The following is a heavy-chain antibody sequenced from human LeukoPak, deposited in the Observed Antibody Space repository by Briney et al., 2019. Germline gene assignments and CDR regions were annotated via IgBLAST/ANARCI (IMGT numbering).Heavy chain of an antibody. D-gene: IGHD3-22*01. Sequence: GGSLRLSCAASGFRFSNFGMHWVRQAPGKGLEWVAVIWYDGTNKYYVDSVKGRFTVSRDNSNNTLYLQMNSLRAEDTAVYYCARVEGEGSSGYYPQYWGHGTLVTVSS. CDR3: ARVEGEGSSGYYPQY. CDR2: IWYDGTNK. J-gene: IGHJ4*01. CDR1: GFRFSNFG. V-gene: IGHV3-33*01.